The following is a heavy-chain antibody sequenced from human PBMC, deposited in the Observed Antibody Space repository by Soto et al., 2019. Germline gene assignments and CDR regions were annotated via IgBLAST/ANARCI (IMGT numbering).Heavy chain of an antibody. CDR2: IWYDGSNK. Sequence: QVQMVESGGGVVQPGESLRLSCAASGFTFSRYGMHWVRQAPGKGLECVAIIWYDGSNKWYADSVRGRFTISRDNSKNMLYLQMDSLRAEDTAMYYCAKDVGNIGSGWGQGTLDTVSS. CDR3: AKDVGNIGSG. J-gene: IGHJ4*02. CDR1: GFTFSRYG. V-gene: IGHV3-33*06. D-gene: IGHD3-10*01.